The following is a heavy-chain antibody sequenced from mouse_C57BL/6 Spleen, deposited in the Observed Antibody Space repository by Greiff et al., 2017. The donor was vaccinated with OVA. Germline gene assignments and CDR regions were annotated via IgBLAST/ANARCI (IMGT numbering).Heavy chain of an antibody. CDR3: ARSTVVATGGYFDY. CDR2: INDGGSYT. Sequence: EVKLVESGGGLVKPGGSLKLSCAASGFTFSSSAMSWVRQTPEKRLEWVATINDGGSYTYSPDNVKGRFTISRDNAKNNLYLQMSHLKSEDTAMYYCARSTVVATGGYFDYWGQGTTLTVSS. D-gene: IGHD1-1*01. CDR1: GFTFSSSA. J-gene: IGHJ2*01. V-gene: IGHV5-4*03.